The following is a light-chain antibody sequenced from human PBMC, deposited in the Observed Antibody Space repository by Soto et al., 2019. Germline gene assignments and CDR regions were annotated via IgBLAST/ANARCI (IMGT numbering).Light chain of an antibody. J-gene: IGKJ1*01. CDR3: QQYGNSAPWT. CDR2: GAS. Sequence: EIVLTQSPGTLSLSPGERATLSCRASQSVTSRYLAWYQQKPGQAPRLLIYGASTRATGVPDKFSGSGSGTDFTLTISRLEPEDFAVYYRQQYGNSAPWTFGQGTKVEIK. CDR1: QSVTSRY. V-gene: IGKV3-20*01.